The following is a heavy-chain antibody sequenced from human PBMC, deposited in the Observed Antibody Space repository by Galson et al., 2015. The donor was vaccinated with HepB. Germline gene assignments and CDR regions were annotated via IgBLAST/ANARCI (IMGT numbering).Heavy chain of an antibody. D-gene: IGHD3-10*01. V-gene: IGHV3-23*01. Sequence: SLRLSCAASGFTFSSYAMSWVRQAPGKGLEWVSAIGSDGSSTFYADSVKGRSTISRDNSGNTLYLPMNRLRAEDTAIYYCAKDLGVRGEYYYYGMDVWGQGTTVTVSS. J-gene: IGHJ6*02. CDR3: AKDLGVRGEYYYYGMDV. CDR2: IGSDGSST. CDR1: GFTFSSYA.